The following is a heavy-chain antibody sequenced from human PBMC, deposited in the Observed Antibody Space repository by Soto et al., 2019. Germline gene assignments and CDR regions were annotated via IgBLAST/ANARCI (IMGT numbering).Heavy chain of an antibody. V-gene: IGHV1-18*04. CDR1: GYTFTSYG. J-gene: IGHJ4*02. Sequence: ASVKVSCKVSGYTFTSYGISWVRQAPGQGLEWMGWISAYNGNTNYAQKLQGRVTMTTDTSTSTAYMELRSLRSDDTAVYYCARESSYDSSGYELYYFDYWGQGTLVTVSS. CDR3: ARESSYDSSGYELYYFDY. D-gene: IGHD3-22*01. CDR2: ISAYNGNT.